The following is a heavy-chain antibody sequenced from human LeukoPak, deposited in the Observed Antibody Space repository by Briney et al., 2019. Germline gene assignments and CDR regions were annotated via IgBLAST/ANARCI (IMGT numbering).Heavy chain of an antibody. D-gene: IGHD5-18*01. V-gene: IGHV1-2*02. J-gene: IGHJ3*02. CDR3: ASNIQLWLHRPDAFDI. Sequence: ASVKVSCKASGYTFTGCYMHWVRQAPGQGLEWMGWINPNSGGTNYAQKFQGRVTMTRDTSISTAYMELSRLRSDDTAVYYCASNIQLWLHRPDAFDIWGQGTMVTVSS. CDR1: GYTFTGCY. CDR2: INPNSGGT.